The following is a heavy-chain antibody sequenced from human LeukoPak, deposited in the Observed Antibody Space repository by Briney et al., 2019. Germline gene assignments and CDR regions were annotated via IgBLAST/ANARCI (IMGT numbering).Heavy chain of an antibody. J-gene: IGHJ3*02. V-gene: IGHV5-51*01. CDR1: GYSFTSHW. CDR3: ASRVLSHCSSTSCYNDAFDI. CDR2: IYPSDSDT. D-gene: IGHD2-2*01. Sequence: GESLKISCKGSGYSFTSHWIAWVRQMPGKGLGWMGIIYPSDSDTRYSPSFQGQVTISADKSISTAYLQWSSLKASDTAMYYCASRVLSHCSSTSCYNDAFDIWGQGTMVTVSS.